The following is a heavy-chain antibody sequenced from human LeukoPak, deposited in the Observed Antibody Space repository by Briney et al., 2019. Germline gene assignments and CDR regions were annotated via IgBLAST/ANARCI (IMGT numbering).Heavy chain of an antibody. CDR1: GGSISSSNW. Sequence: PSGTLSLTCAVSGGSISSSNWWSWIRQPPGKGLEWIGEIYHSGSTDYNPSLKSRVTISVDKSKTQFSLKLSSVTAADTAVYYCAGAITMVRVVAGRNWFDPWGQGTLVTVSS. V-gene: IGHV4-4*02. D-gene: IGHD3-10*01. CDR2: IYHSGST. J-gene: IGHJ5*02. CDR3: AGAITMVRVVAGRNWFDP.